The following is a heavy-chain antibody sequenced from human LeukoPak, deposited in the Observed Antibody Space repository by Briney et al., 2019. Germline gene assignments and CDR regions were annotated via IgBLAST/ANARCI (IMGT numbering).Heavy chain of an antibody. Sequence: SGGSLRLSCAASGFTFSGSAMHWVRQASGKGLEWVGRIRSKANSCATAYAASVKGRFTISRDDSKNTAYLQMNSLKTEDTAVYYCTRRFYDSSGSYYYYGMDVWGQGTTVTVSS. CDR1: GFTFSGSA. CDR3: TRRFYDSSGSYYYYGMDV. D-gene: IGHD3-22*01. V-gene: IGHV3-73*01. J-gene: IGHJ6*02. CDR2: IRSKANSCAT.